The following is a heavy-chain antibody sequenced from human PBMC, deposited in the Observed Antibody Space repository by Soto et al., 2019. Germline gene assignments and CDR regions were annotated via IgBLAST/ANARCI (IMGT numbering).Heavy chain of an antibody. V-gene: IGHV1-18*01. Sequence: GASVKVSCKASGYTFTSYGISWVRQAPGQGLEWMGWISAYNGNTNYAQKLQGRVTMTTDTSTSTAYMELRSLRSDDTAVYYCARGLTHVEDYYDSSGSAILDYWGQGTLVTVSS. CDR2: ISAYNGNT. CDR3: ARGLTHVEDYYDSSGSAILDY. CDR1: GYTFTSYG. D-gene: IGHD3-22*01. J-gene: IGHJ4*02.